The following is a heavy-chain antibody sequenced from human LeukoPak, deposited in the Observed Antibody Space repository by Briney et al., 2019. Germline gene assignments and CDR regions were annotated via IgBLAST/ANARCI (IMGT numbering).Heavy chain of an antibody. CDR1: GFTFSSYG. CDR3: AKDLGDIVAVVAANHDAFDI. CDR2: ISYDGSNK. J-gene: IGHJ3*02. D-gene: IGHD2-15*01. Sequence: PGRSLRLSCAASGFTFSSYGMHWVRQAPGKGLEWVAVISYDGSNKYYADSVKGRFTISRDNSKNTLYLQMNNLRAEDTAVYYCAKDLGDIVAVVAANHDAFDIWGQGTMVTVSS. V-gene: IGHV3-30*18.